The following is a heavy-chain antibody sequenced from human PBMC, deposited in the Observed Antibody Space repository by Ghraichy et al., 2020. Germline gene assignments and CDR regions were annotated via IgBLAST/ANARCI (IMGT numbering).Heavy chain of an antibody. CDR3: ARDLSPGGSYYYYYGMDV. J-gene: IGHJ6*02. D-gene: IGHD1-26*01. V-gene: IGHV3-33*01. CDR2: ICYDGSNK. Sequence: GGSLRLSCAASGFTFSSYGMHWVRQAPGKGLEWVAVICYDGSNKYYADSVKGLFTISRDNSKNTLYLQMNSLRAEDTAVYYCARDLSPGGSYYYYYGMDVWGQGTTVTVSS. CDR1: GFTFSSYG.